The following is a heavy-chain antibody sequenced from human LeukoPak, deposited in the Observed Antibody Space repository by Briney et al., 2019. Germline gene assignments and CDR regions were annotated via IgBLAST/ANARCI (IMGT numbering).Heavy chain of an antibody. CDR1: GFTFGDFA. V-gene: IGHV3-49*03. J-gene: IGHJ4*02. Sequence: PGGSLRLSCTASGFTFGDFAMSWFRQAPGKGLEWVGFIRSKAYGGTTEYAASVKGRFTISRDDSKSIAYLQMNSLMTEDTAVYCCARYDYGDYVVDYWGQGTLVAVSS. CDR3: ARYDYGDYVVDY. CDR2: IRSKAYGGTT. D-gene: IGHD4-17*01.